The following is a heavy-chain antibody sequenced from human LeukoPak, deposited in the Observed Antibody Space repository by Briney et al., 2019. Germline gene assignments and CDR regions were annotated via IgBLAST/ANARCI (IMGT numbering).Heavy chain of an antibody. V-gene: IGHV4-34*01. CDR1: GGSFSGYY. CDR3: ARRHSRKVFGVVTQGKSLHYYMDV. D-gene: IGHD3-3*01. J-gene: IGHJ6*03. CDR2: INHSGST. Sequence: SETLSLTCAVYGGSFSGYYWSWIRQPPGKGLEWIGEINHSGSTNYNPSLKSRVTISVDSSKNQFSLKLSSVTAADTAVYYCARRHSRKVFGVVTQGKSLHYYMDVWGKGTTVTVSS.